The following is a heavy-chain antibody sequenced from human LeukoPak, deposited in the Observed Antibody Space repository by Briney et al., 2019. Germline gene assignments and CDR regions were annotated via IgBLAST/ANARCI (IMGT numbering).Heavy chain of an antibody. J-gene: IGHJ4*02. V-gene: IGHV1-2*02. D-gene: IGHD3-22*01. CDR1: GYTFTGYY. Sequence: ASVKVSCKAFGYTFTGYYMHWVRQAPGQGLEWMGWINPNSGGTNYAQKFQGRVTMTRDTSISTAYVELSRLTSDDTAVYYCVPSGHYQYYFDYWGQGTLVTVSS. CDR2: INPNSGGT. CDR3: VPSGHYQYYFDY.